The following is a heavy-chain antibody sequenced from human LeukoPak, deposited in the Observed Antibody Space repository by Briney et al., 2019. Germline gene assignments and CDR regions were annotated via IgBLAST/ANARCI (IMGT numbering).Heavy chain of an antibody. CDR2: IYPSDSDT. J-gene: IGHJ4*02. CDR1: GYSFTSYC. CDR3: ARGSSGLQYYFDY. Sequence: GEALKISCKGSGYSFTSYCIGWVRQMPGKGLEWMGIIYPSDSDTRYSPSFQGQVTISADKSISTAYLQWSSLKASDTAMYYCARGSSGLQYYFDYWGQGTLVTVSS. V-gene: IGHV5-51*01. D-gene: IGHD3-22*01.